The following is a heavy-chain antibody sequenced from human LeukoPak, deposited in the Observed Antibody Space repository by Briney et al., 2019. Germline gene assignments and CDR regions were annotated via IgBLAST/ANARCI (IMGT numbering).Heavy chain of an antibody. CDR3: ARHVIAFDI. CDR2: IYYTGDT. Sequence: SETLSLTCTVSGGSITISGDYWGWIRQPPGKGLEWIGSIYYTGDTYYSPSLKSRVTISAAASKNHFSLNLSSVTAADTAVYYCARHVIAFDIWGLGTMVTVSS. D-gene: IGHD2/OR15-2a*01. CDR1: GGSITISGDY. V-gene: IGHV4-39*01. J-gene: IGHJ3*02.